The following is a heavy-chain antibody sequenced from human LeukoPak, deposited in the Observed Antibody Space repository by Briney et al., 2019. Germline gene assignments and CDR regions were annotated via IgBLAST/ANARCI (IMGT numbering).Heavy chain of an antibody. J-gene: IGHJ4*02. CDR3: ATGLLWFGDLSTPY. CDR1: GFTVSTNY. D-gene: IGHD3-10*01. V-gene: IGHV3-66*01. CDR2: IYSGGST. Sequence: PGGSLRLSCAASGFTVSTNYMSWVRQAPGKGLEWVSVIYSGGSTYYADSVKGRFTISRDISKNTLYLQMNSPRAEDTAVYYCATGLLWFGDLSTPYWGQGTLVTVSS.